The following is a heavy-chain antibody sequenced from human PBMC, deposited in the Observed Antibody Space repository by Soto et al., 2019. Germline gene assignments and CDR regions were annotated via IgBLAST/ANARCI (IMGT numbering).Heavy chain of an antibody. D-gene: IGHD3-22*01. CDR1: GFTFSRYE. J-gene: IGHJ4*02. V-gene: IGHV3-48*03. CDR3: AREAWRSYYYDSSGYPYFDY. Sequence: PGGSLRLSCAASGFTFSRYEMNWVRQAPGKGLEWVSYISSSGSTIYYADSVKGRFTISRDNAKNSLYLQMNSLRAEDTAVYYCAREAWRSYYYDSSGYPYFDYWGQGTLVTVSS. CDR2: ISSSGSTI.